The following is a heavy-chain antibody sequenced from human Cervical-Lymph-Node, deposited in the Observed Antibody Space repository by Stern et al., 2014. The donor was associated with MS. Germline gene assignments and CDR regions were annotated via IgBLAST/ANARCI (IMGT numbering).Heavy chain of an antibody. CDR2: IYYSGST. CDR3: AKYSSSWYYFDY. CDR1: GGSISNYY. V-gene: IGHV4-59*01. J-gene: IGHJ4*02. Sequence: EQMVESGPGLVKPSETLSLTCTVSGGSISNYYWSWIRQPPGKGLEWIGYIYYSGSTNYNPSLKSRVTISVDTSKSQFSLKLSSVTAADTAVYYCAKYSSSWYYFDYWGQGTLVTVSS. D-gene: IGHD6-13*01.